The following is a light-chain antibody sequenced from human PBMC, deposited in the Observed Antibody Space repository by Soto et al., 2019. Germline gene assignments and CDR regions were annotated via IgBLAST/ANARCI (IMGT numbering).Light chain of an antibody. Sequence: QSVLTQPASASGSPRQSVTISCTGTSSDVGGYNYVSWYQQHPGKAPKVMVYEVNNRPSGVPDRFSGSKSGNTASLTVSGLQAEDGDDYFCKSYTGINNWVFGGGSKLTVL. J-gene: IGLJ3*02. CDR2: EVN. CDR3: KSYTGINNWV. CDR1: SSDVGGYNY. V-gene: IGLV2-8*01.